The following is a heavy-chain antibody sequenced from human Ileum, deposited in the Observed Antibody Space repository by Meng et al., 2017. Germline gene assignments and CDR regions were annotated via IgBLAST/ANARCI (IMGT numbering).Heavy chain of an antibody. CDR2: INHSGST. Sequence: QLELQQWVAGLLKPSETLSLTCADYRGSFSGYHWSWIRQPPGKGLEWIGEINHSGSTNYNPSLKSRVTISVDTSKNQFSLKLSSVTAADTAVYYCSRTSYYDNSGYYPGWGQGTLVTVSS. D-gene: IGHD3-22*01. V-gene: IGHV4-34*01. CDR3: SRTSYYDNSGYYPG. J-gene: IGHJ4*02. CDR1: RGSFSGYH.